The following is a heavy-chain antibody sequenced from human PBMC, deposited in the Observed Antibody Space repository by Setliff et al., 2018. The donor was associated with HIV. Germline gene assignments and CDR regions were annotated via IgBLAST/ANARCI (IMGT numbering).Heavy chain of an antibody. CDR2: IIPILGIA. Sequence: SVKVSCKASGGTFSSYTISWVRQAPGQGLEWMGRIIPILGIANYAQKFQGRVTITADKSTSTAYMELSSLRSEDTAVYYCARMNCSTTNCRESNWFDPWGQGTLVTVSS. D-gene: IGHD2-2*01. V-gene: IGHV1-69*02. J-gene: IGHJ5*02. CDR1: GGTFSSYT. CDR3: ARMNCSTTNCRESNWFDP.